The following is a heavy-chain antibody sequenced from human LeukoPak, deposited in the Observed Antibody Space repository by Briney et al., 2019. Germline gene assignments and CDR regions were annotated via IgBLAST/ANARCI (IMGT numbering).Heavy chain of an antibody. D-gene: IGHD1-26*01. V-gene: IGHV4-31*03. CDR1: GGSISSGGYY. CDR3: ARDQLRAFDI. CDR2: IYYSGST. Sequence: SETLSLTCTVSGGSISSGGYYWSWIRQHPGKGLEWIGYIYYSGSTYYNPSLKSRVTISVDTSKNQFSLKLSSVTAADTAVYYCARDQLRAFDIWGQGTMVTVSS. J-gene: IGHJ3*02.